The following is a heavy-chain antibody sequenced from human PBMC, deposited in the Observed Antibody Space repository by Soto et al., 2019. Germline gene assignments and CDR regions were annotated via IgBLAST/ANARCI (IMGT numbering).Heavy chain of an antibody. Sequence: QVQLVESGGGVVQPGRSLRLSCAASGFTFSSYAMHWVRQAPGKGLEWVAVISYEGSNKYYADSVKGRFTISRDNSKNTLYLQMNSLRAEDTAVYYCARPLWRDDYNWGYFDLWGRGTLVTVSS. CDR2: ISYEGSNK. CDR1: GFTFSSYA. V-gene: IGHV3-30-3*01. D-gene: IGHD4-4*01. CDR3: ARPLWRDDYNWGYFDL. J-gene: IGHJ2*01.